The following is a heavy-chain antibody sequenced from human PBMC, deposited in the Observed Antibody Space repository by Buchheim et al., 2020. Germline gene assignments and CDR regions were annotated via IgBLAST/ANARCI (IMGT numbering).Heavy chain of an antibody. Sequence: EVQLLESGGGLVQAGGSLRHSCAASGFVFSTYFMNWVRQAPGKGPEWVSILRSKGGEAHYADTVKGRLTISRDNSKNTLYLQQNSLRADDTAVYYCARGASTITRHFDNWGQGTL. CDR3: ARGASTITRHFDN. J-gene: IGHJ4*01. CDR1: GFVFSTYF. V-gene: IGHV3-23*01. CDR2: LRSKGGEA. D-gene: IGHD3-3*01.